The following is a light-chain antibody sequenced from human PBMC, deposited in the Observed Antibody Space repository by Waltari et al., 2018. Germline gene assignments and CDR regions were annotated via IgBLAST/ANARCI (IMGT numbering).Light chain of an antibody. CDR2: WAS. V-gene: IGKV4-1*01. CDR1: QSVLYSSNNKNY. Sequence: DIVMTQSPDSLPVSLGERAPVNCKSSQSVLYSSNNKNYLAWYQQKPGQPPKLLIYWASTRESGVPDRFSGSGSGTDFTLTISSLQAEDVAVYYCQQYYSTPRTFGQGTKV. CDR3: QQYYSTPRT. J-gene: IGKJ1*01.